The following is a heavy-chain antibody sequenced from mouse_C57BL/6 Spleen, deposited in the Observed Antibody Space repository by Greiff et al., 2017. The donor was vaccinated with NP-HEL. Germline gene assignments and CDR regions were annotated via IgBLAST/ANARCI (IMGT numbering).Heavy chain of an antibody. CDR3: ARRHYGSPFDY. CDR2: INPYNGGT. CDR1: GYTFTDYY. J-gene: IGHJ2*01. V-gene: IGHV1-19*01. D-gene: IGHD1-1*01. Sequence: EVQLQQSGPVLVKPGASVKMSCKASGYTFTDYYMNWVKQSHGKSLEWIGVINPYNGGTSYNQKFKGKATLTVDKSSSTAYMELNSLTSEDSAVYYCARRHYGSPFDYWGQGTTLTVSS.